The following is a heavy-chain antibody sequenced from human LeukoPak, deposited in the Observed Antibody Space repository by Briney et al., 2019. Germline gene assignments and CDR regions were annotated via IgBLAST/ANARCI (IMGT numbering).Heavy chain of an antibody. D-gene: IGHD3-10*01. CDR1: GGTFSSYA. CDR3: AREMTYYYGSGSRKDPYYYYGMDV. V-gene: IGHV1-69*06. Sequence: ASVKVSYKASGGTFSSYAISWVRQAPGQGLEWMGGIIPIFGTANYAQKFQGRVTITADKSTSTAYMELSSLRSEDTAVYYCAREMTYYYGSGSRKDPYYYYGMDVWGKGTTVTVSS. CDR2: IIPIFGTA. J-gene: IGHJ6*04.